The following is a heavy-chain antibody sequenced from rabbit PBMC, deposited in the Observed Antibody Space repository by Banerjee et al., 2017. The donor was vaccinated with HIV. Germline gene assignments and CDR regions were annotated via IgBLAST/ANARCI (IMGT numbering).Heavy chain of an antibody. CDR1: GFSFSSNYY. CDR2: IYTSSGSA. J-gene: IGHJ2*01. V-gene: IGHV1S40*01. D-gene: IGHD2-1*01. Sequence: QSLEESGGDLVKPGASLTLTCTASGFSFSSNYYMCWVRQAPGKGLELSACIYTSSGSAYYASWVKSRFTISKTSSTTVTLQMTSLTAADTATYFCARRAAVYGVYGDGSFDPWGPGTLVTVS. CDR3: ARRAAVYGVYGDGSFDP.